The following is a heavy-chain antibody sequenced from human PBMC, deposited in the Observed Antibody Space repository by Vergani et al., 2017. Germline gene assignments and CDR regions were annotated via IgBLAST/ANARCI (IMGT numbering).Heavy chain of an antibody. CDR1: GGSISSYY. V-gene: IGHV4-4*08. J-gene: IGHJ4*02. CDR3: ARGRYFDWLSN. Sequence: QVQLQESGPGLVKPSETLSLTCTVSGGSISSYYWSWIRQPPGKGLEWIGYIYTSGSTNYNPSLKSRVTMTRDTSTSTVYMELSSLRSEDTAVYYCARGRYFDWLSNWGQGTLVTVSS. CDR2: IYTSGST. D-gene: IGHD3-9*01.